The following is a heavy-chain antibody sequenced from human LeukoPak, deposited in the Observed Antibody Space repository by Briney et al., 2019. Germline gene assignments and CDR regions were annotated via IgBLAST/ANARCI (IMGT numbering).Heavy chain of an antibody. CDR1: GYTFTGYY. V-gene: IGHV1-2*02. CDR2: INPNSGGT. CDR3: ARVRGSSSWYLGWFDP. D-gene: IGHD6-13*01. Sequence: GASVKVSCKASGYTFTGYYMHWVRQAPGQGLEWMGWINPNSGGTNYAQKFQGRVTMTRDTSISTAYMELSRLRSDDTAVYYCARVRGSSSWYLGWFDPWGQGTLVTVSS. J-gene: IGHJ5*02.